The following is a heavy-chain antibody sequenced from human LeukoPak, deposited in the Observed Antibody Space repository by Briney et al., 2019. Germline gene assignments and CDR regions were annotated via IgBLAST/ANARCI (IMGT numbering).Heavy chain of an antibody. CDR3: ARDSLHTEYGASLYYYYYYMDV. D-gene: IGHD4-17*01. Sequence: SETLSLTCTVSGGSISSYYWSWIRQPAGKGLEWIGRIYTSGSTNYNPSLKSRVTMSVDTSKNQFSLKLSSVTAADTAVYYCARDSLHTEYGASLYYYYYYMDVWGKGTTVTISS. CDR2: IYTSGST. CDR1: GGSISSYY. J-gene: IGHJ6*03. V-gene: IGHV4-4*07.